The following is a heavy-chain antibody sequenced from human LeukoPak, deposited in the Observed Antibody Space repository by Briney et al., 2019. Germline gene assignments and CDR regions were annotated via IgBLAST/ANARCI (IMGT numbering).Heavy chain of an antibody. Sequence: PGGSLRLSCAASGFTFSSYGMHWVRQAPGKGLEWEAVISYDGSNKYYADSVKGRFTISRDNSKNTLYLQMNSLRAEDTAVYYCAKDDAFDIWGQGTMVTVSS. J-gene: IGHJ3*02. CDR1: GFTFSSYG. V-gene: IGHV3-30*18. CDR3: AKDDAFDI. CDR2: ISYDGSNK.